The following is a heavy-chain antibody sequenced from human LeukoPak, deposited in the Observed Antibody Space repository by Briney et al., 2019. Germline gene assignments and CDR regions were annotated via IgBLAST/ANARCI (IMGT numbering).Heavy chain of an antibody. CDR1: GFTFSSYE. J-gene: IGHJ4*02. V-gene: IGHV3-48*03. Sequence: GGSLRLSCAASGFTFSSYEMNWVRQAPGKGLEWVSYISSSGSTIYYADSVKGRFTISRDNAKNSLYLQMNSLRAEDTAVYYCARSFCSSTSWYAYFDYWGQGTLVTVSS. CDR2: ISSSGSTI. CDR3: ARSFCSSTSWYAYFDY. D-gene: IGHD2-2*01.